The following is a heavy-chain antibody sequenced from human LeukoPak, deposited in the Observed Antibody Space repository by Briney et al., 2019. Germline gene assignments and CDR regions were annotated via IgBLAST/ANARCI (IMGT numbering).Heavy chain of an antibody. V-gene: IGHV3-23*01. J-gene: IGHJ4*02. CDR1: GFTFSSYA. CDR3: AKGSGYSYDLATSSDY. D-gene: IGHD5-18*01. Sequence: PGGSLRLSCAASGFTFSSYAMSWVRQAPGKGLEWVSVIGDSGGSTYYADSVKGRFTISRDNSKNTLYLQMNSLRAEDTAVYYCAKGSGYSYDLATSSDYWGQGTLVTVSS. CDR2: IGDSGGST.